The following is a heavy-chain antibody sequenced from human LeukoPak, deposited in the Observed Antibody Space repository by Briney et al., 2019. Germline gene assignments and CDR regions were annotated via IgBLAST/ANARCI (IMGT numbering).Heavy chain of an antibody. CDR1: GGSITSSY. Sequence: PSETLSLTCTVSGGSITSSYWSWIRQSAGKGLEWMGYIHYTGSTNYNPSLKSRVTMLIDTSKHQFSLKLSSVTAADTAVYYCARGRYSAGDNWFDPWGQGTLVTVSS. CDR3: ARGRYSAGDNWFDP. V-gene: IGHV4-59*01. CDR2: IHYTGST. J-gene: IGHJ5*02. D-gene: IGHD3-9*01.